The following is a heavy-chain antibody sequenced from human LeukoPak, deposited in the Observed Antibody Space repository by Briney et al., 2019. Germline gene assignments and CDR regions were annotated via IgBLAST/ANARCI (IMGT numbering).Heavy chain of an antibody. V-gene: IGHV4-59*08. J-gene: IGHJ6*02. CDR1: GGSISSYY. CDR3: ARRVAAPPYYYYYYGMDV. D-gene: IGHD6-13*01. Sequence: SETLSLTCTVSGGSISSYYWSWIRQPPGKGLEWIGYIYYSGSANYNPSLKSRVTISVDTSKNQFSLKLSSVTAADTAVYYCARRVAAPPYYYYYYGMDVWGQGTTVTVSS. CDR2: IYYSGSA.